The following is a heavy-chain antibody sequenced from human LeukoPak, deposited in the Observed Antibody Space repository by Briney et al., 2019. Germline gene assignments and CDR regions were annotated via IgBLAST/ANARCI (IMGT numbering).Heavy chain of an antibody. CDR3: ARESSSWYGGPGYYFDY. CDR1: GGSISSSSYY. V-gene: IGHV4-39*07. J-gene: IGHJ4*02. D-gene: IGHD6-13*01. CDR2: IYYSGST. Sequence: SETLSLTCTVSGGSISSSSYYWGWIRQPPGKGLEWIGSIYYSGSTYYNPSLKSRVTISVDTSKNQFSLKLSSVTAADTAVYYCARESSSWYGGPGYYFDYWGQGTLVTVSS.